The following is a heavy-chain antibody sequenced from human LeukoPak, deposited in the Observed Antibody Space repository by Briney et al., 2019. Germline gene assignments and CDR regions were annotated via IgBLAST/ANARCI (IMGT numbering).Heavy chain of an antibody. CDR2: INPNSGDT. V-gene: IGHV1-2*06. CDR1: GYTFTAYH. Sequence: GASVKVSCKAFGYTFTAYHMHWVRQAPGQGLEWMGRINPNSGDTNYAQKFQGRVTMTRDTSISTAYMELSRLRSDDTAVYYCARDYCSSTSCLFDYWGQGTLVSVSS. J-gene: IGHJ4*02. CDR3: ARDYCSSTSCLFDY. D-gene: IGHD2-2*01.